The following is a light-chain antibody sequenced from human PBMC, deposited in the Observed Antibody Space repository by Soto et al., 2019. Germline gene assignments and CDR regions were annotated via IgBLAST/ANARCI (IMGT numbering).Light chain of an antibody. J-gene: IGKJ5*01. CDR2: GAS. CDR3: QQLNTYPIT. Sequence: IQLTHAPSSLSEYVGDRVTITCRPSQGISSYLAWYQQKPEKAPKLLIYGASSLEGGVPFRFSGSGSGTDFTLIISSVQPEDFATYYCQQLNTYPITFGQGTRLEIK. V-gene: IGKV1-9*01. CDR1: QGISSY.